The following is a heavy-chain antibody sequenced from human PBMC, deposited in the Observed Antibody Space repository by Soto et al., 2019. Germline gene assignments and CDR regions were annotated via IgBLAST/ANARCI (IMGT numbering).Heavy chain of an antibody. CDR3: ARTGDSRYRSFDF. CDR1: GFSLSTNLMC. CDR2: INWDDDE. Sequence: SGPTLVNPTQTLTLTCTFSGFSLSTNLMCVGWIRQPPGKALEWLALINWDDDEYYNKSLKTRLTISKDTSKNQVVRTLTNMDPVDTATYYCARTGDSRYRSFDFWGPGTLVTVSS. D-gene: IGHD3-22*01. V-gene: IGHV2-70*01. J-gene: IGHJ4*02.